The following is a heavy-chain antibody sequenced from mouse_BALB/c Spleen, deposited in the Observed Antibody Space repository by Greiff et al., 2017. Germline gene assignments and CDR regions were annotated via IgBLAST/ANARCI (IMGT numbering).Heavy chain of an antibody. CDR3: AREGLRHGFAY. V-gene: IGHV5-6-5*01. J-gene: IGHJ3*01. Sequence: EVQLVESGGGLVQPGGSLKLSCAASGFTFSSYAMSWVRQTPEKRLEWVASISSGGSTYYPDSVKGRFTISRDNARNILYLQMSSLRSEDTAMYYCAREGLRHGFAYWGQGTLVTVSA. CDR1: GFTFSSYA. D-gene: IGHD2-4*01. CDR2: ISSGGST.